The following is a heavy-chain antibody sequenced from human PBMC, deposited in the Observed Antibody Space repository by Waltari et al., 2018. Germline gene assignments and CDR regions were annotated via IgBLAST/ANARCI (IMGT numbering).Heavy chain of an antibody. CDR2: IIPIFVTS. Sequence: QVQLVQSGDEGKKPGSSVKVSCKASGGTFSSYANSWVGQAPGQGLEWMGGIIPIFVTSNYAQKFQGRVTITTDESTSTAYMELSSLRSEDTAVYYCARGSYYDFWSGYRFGAFDIWGQGTMVTVSS. CDR3: ARGSYYDFWSGYRFGAFDI. V-gene: IGHV1-69*05. CDR1: GGTFSSYA. J-gene: IGHJ3*02. D-gene: IGHD3-3*01.